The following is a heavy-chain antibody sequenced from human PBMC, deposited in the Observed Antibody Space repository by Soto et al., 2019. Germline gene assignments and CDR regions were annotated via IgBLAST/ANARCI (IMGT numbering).Heavy chain of an antibody. Sequence: SETLSLTCAVYGGSFSGYYWSWIRQPPGKGLEWIGEINHSGSTNYNPSLKSRVTISVDTSKNQFSLKLSSVTAADTAVYYCARWRQLWLRREYFDYWGQGTLVTVSS. CDR2: INHSGST. CDR3: ARWRQLWLRREYFDY. V-gene: IGHV4-34*01. J-gene: IGHJ4*02. CDR1: GGSFSGYY. D-gene: IGHD5-18*01.